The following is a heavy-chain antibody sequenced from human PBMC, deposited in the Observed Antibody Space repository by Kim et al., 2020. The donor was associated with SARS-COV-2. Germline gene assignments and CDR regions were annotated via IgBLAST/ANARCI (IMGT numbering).Heavy chain of an antibody. CDR2: IYPGDSDT. D-gene: IGHD3-10*01. V-gene: IGHV5-51*01. J-gene: IGHJ3*02. CDR1: GYIFTSYW. CDR3: ARHLRGYLAIDAFDI. Sequence: GESLKISCKGSGYIFTSYWIGWVRQMPGKGLEWMGIIYPGDSDTTYSPSFQGQVTISADKSISTAYLQWSSLRASDTAMYYCARHLRGYLAIDAFDIWGQGTMVTVSS.